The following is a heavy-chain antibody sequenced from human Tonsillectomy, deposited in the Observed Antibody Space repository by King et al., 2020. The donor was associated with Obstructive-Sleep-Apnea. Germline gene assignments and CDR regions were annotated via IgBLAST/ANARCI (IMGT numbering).Heavy chain of an antibody. D-gene: IGHD3-10*01. CDR1: GYSFTSYW. V-gene: IGHV5-10-1*01. CDR2: IDASDSNS. CDR3: ARRSYGSGYWFDP. Sequence: GQLVQSGAEVKKPGESLRISCKGSGYSFTSYWISWVRQVPGKGLEGMGMIDASDSNSNYSPSFQGHVTMSVDKAISTAYLQVSSLKASDTAMYFCARRSYGSGYWFDPWGQGTPVTVSS. J-gene: IGHJ5*02.